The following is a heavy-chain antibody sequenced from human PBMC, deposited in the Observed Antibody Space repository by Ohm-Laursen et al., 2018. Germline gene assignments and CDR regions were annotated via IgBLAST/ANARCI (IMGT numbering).Heavy chain of an antibody. D-gene: IGHD3-10*01. Sequence: GSLRLSCSASGFTFSSYSMNWVRQAPGKGLEWVSSISSSSSYIYYADSVEGRFTISRDNAKNTLYLQMNSLGAEDTAVYYCARASGSGSYYPLDYWGQGTLVTVSS. CDR3: ARASGSGSYYPLDY. J-gene: IGHJ4*02. V-gene: IGHV3-21*01. CDR1: GFTFSSYS. CDR2: ISSSSSYI.